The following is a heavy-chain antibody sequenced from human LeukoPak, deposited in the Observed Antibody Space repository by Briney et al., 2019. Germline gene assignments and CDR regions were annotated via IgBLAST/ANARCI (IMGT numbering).Heavy chain of an antibody. CDR1: GGTFSSYA. J-gene: IGHJ6*02. CDR3: ARGRSSNYEYYYYYYGMDV. CDR2: IIPIFGTA. Sequence: SVKVSCKASGGTFSSYAISWVRQAPGQGLEWMGGIIPIFGTANYAQKFQGRVTITADESTSTAYMELSSLRSEDTAVYYCARGRSSNYEYYYYYYGMDVWGQGTTVTVSS. D-gene: IGHD4-11*01. V-gene: IGHV1-69*13.